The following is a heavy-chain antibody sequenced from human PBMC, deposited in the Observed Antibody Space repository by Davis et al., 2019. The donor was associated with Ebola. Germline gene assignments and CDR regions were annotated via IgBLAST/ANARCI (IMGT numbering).Heavy chain of an antibody. V-gene: IGHV3-21*01. D-gene: IGHD4-17*01. CDR3: SRGGAVKFDY. CDR2: ISTGGSYI. CDR1: GFSFNSYS. Sequence: GGSLRLSCTASGFSFNSYSMNWVRQAPGKGLEWVSSISTGGSYIFYSDSVKGRFTISRDNTKNSLYLQMNSLRDEDTALYYCSRGGAVKFDYWGQGTLVTVSS. J-gene: IGHJ4*02.